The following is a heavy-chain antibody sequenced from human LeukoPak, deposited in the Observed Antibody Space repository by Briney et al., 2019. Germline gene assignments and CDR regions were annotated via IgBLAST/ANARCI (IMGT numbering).Heavy chain of an antibody. CDR2: IKSDGSDT. CDR1: GFTFSTYW. D-gene: IGHD3-10*01. Sequence: AGGSLRLSCAASGFTFSTYWMHWVRQAPGEGLVWVSRIKSDGSDTSYADSVKGRFTISRDNAKNSLYLQMNSLRAEDTAVYYCARGTYWSPLDFDYWGQGTLVTVSS. J-gene: IGHJ4*02. V-gene: IGHV3-74*01. CDR3: ARGTYWSPLDFDY.